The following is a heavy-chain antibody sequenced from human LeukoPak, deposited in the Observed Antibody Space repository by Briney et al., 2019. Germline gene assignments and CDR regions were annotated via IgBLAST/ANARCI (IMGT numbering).Heavy chain of an antibody. CDR3: AKETRESSGWDFDD. D-gene: IGHD6-19*01. CDR2: ISGSAGST. J-gene: IGHJ4*02. Sequence: PGGSLRLSCAASGFTFSSYAMSWVRQAPGKGLEWVSAISGSAGSTYYAGSVKGRFTISRDNSKNTLYVQVNSLRAEDTAVYYCAKETRESSGWDFDDWGQGTLVTVSS. V-gene: IGHV3-23*01. CDR1: GFTFSSYA.